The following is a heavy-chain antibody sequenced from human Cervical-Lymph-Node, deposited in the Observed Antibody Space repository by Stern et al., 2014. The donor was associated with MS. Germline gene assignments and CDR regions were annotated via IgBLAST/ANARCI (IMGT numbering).Heavy chain of an antibody. D-gene: IGHD2-8*01. V-gene: IGHV1-18*01. J-gene: IGHJ4*02. CDR1: GYTFTTYG. Sequence: DQLVESGTEVKKPGASVLVSCKASGYTFTTYGITWVRQAPGQGLEWMGWISADSGNTKYAQKFQDRVTMTRDTTTGTAYMEVRSLRSEDTDVYYCARDKMHAFDYWGQGTQVTVPS. CDR3: ARDKMHAFDY. CDR2: ISADSGNT.